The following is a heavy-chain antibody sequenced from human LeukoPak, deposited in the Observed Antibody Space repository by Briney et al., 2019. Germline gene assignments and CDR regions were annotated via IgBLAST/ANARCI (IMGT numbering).Heavy chain of an antibody. D-gene: IGHD3-10*02. CDR2: INHSGST. CDR3: ARGRNYYVLDY. J-gene: IGHJ4*02. Sequence: SETLSLTCAVYGGSFSGYYWSWIRQPQGKGLEWIGEINHSGSTNYNPSLKSRVTISVDTSKNQFSLKLSSVTAADTAVYYCARGRNYYVLDYWGQGTLVTVSS. V-gene: IGHV4-34*01. CDR1: GGSFSGYY.